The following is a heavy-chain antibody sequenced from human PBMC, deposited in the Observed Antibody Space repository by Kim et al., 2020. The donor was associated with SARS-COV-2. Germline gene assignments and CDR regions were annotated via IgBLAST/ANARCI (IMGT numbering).Heavy chain of an antibody. CDR1: GFTFSSYS. V-gene: IGHV3-21*01. Sequence: GGSLRLSCAASGFTFSSYSMNWVRQAPGKGLEWVSSISSSSSYIYYADSVKGRFTISRDNAKNSLYLQMNSLRAEDTAVYYCARDGLLWFGAAGPTADAFDIWGQGTMVTVSS. CDR2: ISSSSSYI. J-gene: IGHJ3*02. CDR3: ARDGLLWFGAAGPTADAFDI. D-gene: IGHD3-10*01.